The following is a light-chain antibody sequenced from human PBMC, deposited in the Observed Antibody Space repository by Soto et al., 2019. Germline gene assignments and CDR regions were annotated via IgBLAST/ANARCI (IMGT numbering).Light chain of an antibody. J-gene: IGKJ3*01. CDR2: DAF. Sequence: EIVMTQSPATLSLSPGERATLSCRASQSVSSYLAWYQQKAGQAPRLLIYDAFNRATGIPARFSGSGSETDLTLTISSLEPEDFAVYYCQQRSYWPPTFGPGTKVDIK. V-gene: IGKV3-11*01. CDR1: QSVSSY. CDR3: QQRSYWPPT.